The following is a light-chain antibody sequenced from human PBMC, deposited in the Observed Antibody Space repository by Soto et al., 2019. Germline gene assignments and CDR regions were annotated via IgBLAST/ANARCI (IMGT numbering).Light chain of an antibody. V-gene: IGLV2-14*01. CDR1: SSDVGGYNY. Sequence: QSALTQPASVSGSPGQSITISCTGTSSDVGGYNYVSWYQQHPGKAPKLMIYDVSNRPPGVSTRFSGSKSGNTASLTISGLQAEDEADYYCSSYTSSSTLDVFGTGTKVTVL. J-gene: IGLJ1*01. CDR2: DVS. CDR3: SSYTSSSTLDV.